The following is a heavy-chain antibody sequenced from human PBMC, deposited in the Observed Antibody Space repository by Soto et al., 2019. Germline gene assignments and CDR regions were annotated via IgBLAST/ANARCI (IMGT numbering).Heavy chain of an antibody. Sequence: HPGGSLRLSCAASGFTFSSYGMHWVHQAPGKGLEWVAVISYDGSNKYYADSVKGRFTISRDNSKNTLYLQMNSLRAEDTAVYYCAKDLTVFLNYYYGMDVWGQGTTVTVSS. V-gene: IGHV3-30*18. J-gene: IGHJ6*02. CDR2: ISYDGSNK. CDR3: AKDLTVFLNYYYGMDV. CDR1: GFTFSSYG. D-gene: IGHD3-3*01.